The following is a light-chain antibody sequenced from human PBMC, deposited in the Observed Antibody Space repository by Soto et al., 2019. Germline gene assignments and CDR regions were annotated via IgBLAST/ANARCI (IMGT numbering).Light chain of an antibody. V-gene: IGLV1-47*01. CDR1: SSNIGSNY. CDR2: RNN. CDR3: ASWDDSLSGVV. J-gene: IGLJ2*01. Sequence: QSVLTQPPSASGTPGQRVTISCSGSSSNIGSNYVYWYQQLPGTAPKLLIYRNNQRPSGVHDRFSGSKSDTSASLAISGLRSEDEADYYCASWDDSLSGVVFGGGTKLTVL.